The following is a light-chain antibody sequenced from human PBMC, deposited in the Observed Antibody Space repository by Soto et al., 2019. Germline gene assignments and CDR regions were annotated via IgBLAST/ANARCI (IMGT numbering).Light chain of an antibody. CDR1: SSNIGSND. J-gene: IGLJ2*01. Sequence: QSVLTQPPSASGAPGQRVTISCSGRSSNIGSNDVNWYQQLPGTAPKLLIYSNNQRPSGVPDRFSGSKSGTSASLAISGLQYEEEADYYCATWDDSLNGLFGGGTKVTVL. CDR3: ATWDDSLNGL. V-gene: IGLV1-44*01. CDR2: SNN.